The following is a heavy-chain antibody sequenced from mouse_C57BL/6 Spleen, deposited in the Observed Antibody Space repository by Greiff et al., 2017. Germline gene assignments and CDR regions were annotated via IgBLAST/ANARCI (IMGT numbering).Heavy chain of an antibody. Sequence: EVMLVESGGGLVKPGGSLKLSCAASGFTFSDYGMHWVRQAPEKGLEWVAYISSGSSTIYYADTVKGRFTISRDNAKNTLFLQMTSLRSEDTAMYYCARSHYYGSKGTDYWGQGTTLTVSS. CDR2: ISSGSSTI. V-gene: IGHV5-17*01. J-gene: IGHJ2*01. CDR1: GFTFSDYG. D-gene: IGHD1-1*01. CDR3: ARSHYYGSKGTDY.